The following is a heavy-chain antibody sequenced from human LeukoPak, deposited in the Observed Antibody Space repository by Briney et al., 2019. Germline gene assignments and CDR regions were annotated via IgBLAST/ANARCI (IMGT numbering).Heavy chain of an antibody. Sequence: PGGSLRLSCAASGFTFSSYVMHWVRQAPGKGLEWVAVISYDGSNKYYADSVKGRFTISRDNSKKKVYLQMNSLRGEDTALYYCAKDLSRTTYSYGDYWGQGTLVTVSS. J-gene: IGHJ4*02. CDR1: GFTFSSYV. CDR3: AKDLSRTTYSYGDY. V-gene: IGHV3-30*04. CDR2: ISYDGSNK. D-gene: IGHD5-18*01.